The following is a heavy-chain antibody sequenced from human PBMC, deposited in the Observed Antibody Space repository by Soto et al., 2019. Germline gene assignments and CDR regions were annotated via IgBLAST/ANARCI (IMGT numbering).Heavy chain of an antibody. CDR2: ISANGQGI. CDR1: GFTFTYYA. D-gene: IGHD2-2*01. V-gene: IGHV3-23*01. CDR3: AKDRDYPRDQFHY. Sequence: EVQLLESGGGLVHPGGSLRLSCTASGFTFTYYAFSWVRQAPGKGLEWVSAISANGQGIYYADSVRGRFTISRDNSKNTVFLHMDSLRAEDTAVYYCAKDRDYPRDQFHYWGQGTLVTVSS. J-gene: IGHJ4*02.